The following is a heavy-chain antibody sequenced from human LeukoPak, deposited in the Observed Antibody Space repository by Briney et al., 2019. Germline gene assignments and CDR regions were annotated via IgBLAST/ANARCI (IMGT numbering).Heavy chain of an antibody. V-gene: IGHV4-39*07. CDR2: INHSGST. J-gene: IGHJ4*02. CDR3: ARGERGHEYFFDY. D-gene: IGHD1-1*01. CDR1: GGSISSSNYY. Sequence: SETLSLTCTVSGGSISSSNYYWDWIRQPPGKGLEWIGEINHSGSTNYNPSLKSRVTISVDTSKNQFSLKLSSVTAADTAVYYCARGERGHEYFFDYWGQGTLVTVSS.